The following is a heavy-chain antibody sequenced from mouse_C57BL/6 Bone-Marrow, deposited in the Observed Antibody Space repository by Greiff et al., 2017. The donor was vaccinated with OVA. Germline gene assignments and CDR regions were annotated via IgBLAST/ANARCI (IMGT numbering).Heavy chain of an antibody. CDR2: INPNNGGT. CDR3: ADDYGRALDY. CDR1: GYTFTDYN. V-gene: IGHV1-22*01. J-gene: IGHJ2*01. Sequence: EVQLQQSGPELVKPGASVKMSCKASGYTFTDYNMHWVKQSHGKSLEWIGYINPNNGGTSYNQKFKGKATLTVNKSSSTAYMELRSLTSEDSAVYYCADDYGRALDYWGQGTTLTVSS. D-gene: IGHD2-4*01.